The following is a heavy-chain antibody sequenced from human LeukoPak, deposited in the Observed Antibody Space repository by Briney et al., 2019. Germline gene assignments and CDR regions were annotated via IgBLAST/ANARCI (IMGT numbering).Heavy chain of an antibody. Sequence: GASVKVSCKISRSTLTVSSIHWVRQPPGKGLEWMGGFDPEDVQTIYAQKFQGRVTLTDDTSTDTAYMELSSLRFEDTAVYYCATRNCSGGSCLPEFCYYYLDIWGTGTTVTVSS. J-gene: IGHJ6*03. V-gene: IGHV1-24*01. CDR3: ATRNCSGGSCLPEFCYYYLDI. CDR2: FDPEDVQT. CDR1: RSTLTVSS. D-gene: IGHD2-15*01.